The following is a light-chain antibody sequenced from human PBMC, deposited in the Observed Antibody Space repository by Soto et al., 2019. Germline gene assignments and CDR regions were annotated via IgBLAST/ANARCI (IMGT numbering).Light chain of an antibody. CDR2: VAS. CDR3: QHFSAGPYT. V-gene: IGKV3-15*01. J-gene: IGKJ2*01. Sequence: EIEMTQSPATLSASPGDRVTLSCRASQAINNSFAWYHHKPGKPPTLLIYVASLRPTGTPARFSGSGSGTDFTLTISSLQPEDFAVYYCQHFSAGPYTFGQGTKLAIK. CDR1: QAINNS.